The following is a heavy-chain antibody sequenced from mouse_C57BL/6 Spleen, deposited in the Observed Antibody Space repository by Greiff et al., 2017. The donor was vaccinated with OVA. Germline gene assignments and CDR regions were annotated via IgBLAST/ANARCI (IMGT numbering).Heavy chain of an antibody. V-gene: IGHV5-17*01. CDR1: GFTFSDYG. J-gene: IGHJ3*01. D-gene: IGHD1-1*01. Sequence: EVKLMESGGGLVKPGGSLKLSCAASGFTFSDYGMHWVRQAPEKGLEWVAYISSGSSTIYYADTVKGRFTISRDNAKNTLFLQMTSLRSEDTAMYYCAMISTVVATPAYWGQGTLVTVSA. CDR3: AMISTVVATPAY. CDR2: ISSGSSTI.